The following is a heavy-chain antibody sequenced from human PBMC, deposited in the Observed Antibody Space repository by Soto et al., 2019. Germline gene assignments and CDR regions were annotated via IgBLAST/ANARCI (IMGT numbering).Heavy chain of an antibody. CDR1: GGSISSYY. V-gene: IGHV4-59*08. CDR3: ARGYYDSSGYSNPFDY. J-gene: IGHJ4*02. D-gene: IGHD3-22*01. Sequence: SETLSLTCTVSGGSISSYYWSWIRQPPGKGLEWIGYIYYSGSTNYNPSLKSRVTISVDTSKNQFSLKLSSVTAADTAVYYCARGYYDSSGYSNPFDYWGQGILITVSS. CDR2: IYYSGST.